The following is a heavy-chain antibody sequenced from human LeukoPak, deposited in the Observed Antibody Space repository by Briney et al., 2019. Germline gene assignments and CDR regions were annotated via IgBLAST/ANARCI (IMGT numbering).Heavy chain of an antibody. CDR2: IKQDGSEK. V-gene: IGHV3-7*01. D-gene: IGHD2-2*01. Sequence: GRSLRLSCTASGFTFGDYAMSWFRQAPGKGLEWVANIKQDGSEKYYVDSVKGRFTISRDNAKNSLYLQMNSLRAEDTAVYYCARDCSRTSCYGFDYWGQGTLVTVSS. CDR1: GFTFGDYA. CDR3: ARDCSRTSCYGFDY. J-gene: IGHJ4*02.